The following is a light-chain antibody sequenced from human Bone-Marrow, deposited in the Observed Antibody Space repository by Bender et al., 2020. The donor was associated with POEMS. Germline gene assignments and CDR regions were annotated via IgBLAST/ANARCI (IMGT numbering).Light chain of an antibody. J-gene: IGLJ1*01. V-gene: IGLV3-21*02. CDR2: DDS. CDR1: NIGDNN. Sequence: SYVLTPSPSLSVAPEQTAIITCGGNNIGDNNVHSYRQRPGHAPVLVVYDDSVRPSGIPGRFSGSNSGDTATLTISRVEAGDEADYYCQVWDTNSEQHYVVGPGTKVSV. CDR3: QVWDTNSEQHYV.